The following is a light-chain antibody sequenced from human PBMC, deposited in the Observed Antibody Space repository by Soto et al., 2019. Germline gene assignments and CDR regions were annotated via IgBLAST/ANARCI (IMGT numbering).Light chain of an antibody. CDR3: QQYNDLPPLT. CDR2: GAS. CDR1: QSVSSN. V-gene: IGKV3-15*01. J-gene: IGKJ4*01. Sequence: EIVMKQSPATLSVSPGERATLSCRASQSVSSNLAWYQQNPGQTPRLLVYGASTRATGIPDRFSGSGSGTEFTLTNSSLQSGDFAVYDCQQYNDLPPLTVGGEINVEIK.